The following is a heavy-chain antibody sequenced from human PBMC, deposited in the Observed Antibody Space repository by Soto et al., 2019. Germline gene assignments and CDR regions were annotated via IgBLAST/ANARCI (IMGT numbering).Heavy chain of an antibody. CDR2: ISYDGSNK. J-gene: IGHJ6*02. Sequence: PGGSLRLSCAASGFTFSSYGMHWVRQAPGKGLEWVAVISYDGSNKYYADSVKGRFTISRDNSKNTLYLQMNSLRAEDTAVYYCAKDAELERRGYYYYYGMDVWGQGTTVTVSS. CDR1: GFTFSSYG. D-gene: IGHD1-1*01. V-gene: IGHV3-30*18. CDR3: AKDAELERRGYYYYYGMDV.